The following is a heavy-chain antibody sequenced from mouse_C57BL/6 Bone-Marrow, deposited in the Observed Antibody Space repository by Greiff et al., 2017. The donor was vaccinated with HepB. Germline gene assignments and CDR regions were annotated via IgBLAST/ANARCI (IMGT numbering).Heavy chain of an antibody. Sequence: EVQLQQSGAELVRPGASVKLSCTASGFNIKDYYMHWVKQRPEQGLEWIGRIDPEDGDTEYAPKFQGKATMTADTSSNTAYLQLSSLTSEDTAVYYCTLYSNYFYWYFDVWGTGTTVTVYS. CDR1: GFNIKDYY. CDR2: IDPEDGDT. J-gene: IGHJ1*03. D-gene: IGHD2-5*01. CDR3: TLYSNYFYWYFDV. V-gene: IGHV14-1*01.